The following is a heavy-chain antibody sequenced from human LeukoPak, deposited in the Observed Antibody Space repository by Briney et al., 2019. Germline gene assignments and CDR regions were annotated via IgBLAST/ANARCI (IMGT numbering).Heavy chain of an antibody. V-gene: IGHV3-23*01. CDR3: AKDWLRTVTVEALFDY. J-gene: IGHJ4*02. Sequence: GGSLRLSCAASGFTFSSYAMSWVRQAPGKGLEWVSAISGSGGSTYYADSVKGRFTISRDNSKNTLYLQVNSLRAEDTAVYYCAKDWLRTVTVEALFDYWGQGTLVTVSS. CDR1: GFTFSSYA. D-gene: IGHD4-17*01. CDR2: ISGSGGST.